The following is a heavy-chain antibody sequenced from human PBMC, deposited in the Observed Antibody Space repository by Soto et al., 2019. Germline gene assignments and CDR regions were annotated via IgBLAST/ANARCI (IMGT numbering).Heavy chain of an antibody. D-gene: IGHD6-13*01. V-gene: IGHV3-15*01. Sequence: GSLRLSCAASGFTFSNAWMSWVRQAPGKGLEWVVRIKSKTDGGTTDYAAPVKGRFTTSRYDSKNTLYQQMNSLKPDDTAVYYCNTTGYSRRWYDAFDIWGQGTMVTVSS. CDR1: GFTFSNAW. J-gene: IGHJ3*02. CDR3: NTTGYSRRWYDAFDI. CDR2: IKSKTDGGTT.